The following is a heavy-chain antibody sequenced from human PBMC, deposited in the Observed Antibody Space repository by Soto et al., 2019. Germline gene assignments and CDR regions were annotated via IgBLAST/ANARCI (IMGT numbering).Heavy chain of an antibody. CDR3: VHTELGAFDI. J-gene: IGHJ3*02. CDR1: GFSLSTSSVG. CDR2: IYWEDDK. Sequence: QITLKESGPTLVKHTQTLTLTCTFYGFSLSTSSVGVGWIRQPPGKALEWLALIYWEDDKRYSPSLKSRLTITNDDSKHQVVLTMTNMDHVDTATYYCVHTELGAFDIWGQGTMVTVSS. D-gene: IGHD1-26*01. V-gene: IGHV2-5*02.